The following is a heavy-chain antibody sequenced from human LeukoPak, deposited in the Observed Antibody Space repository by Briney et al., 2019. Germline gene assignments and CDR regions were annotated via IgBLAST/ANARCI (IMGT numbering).Heavy chain of an antibody. D-gene: IGHD3-10*01. V-gene: IGHV4-59*01. CDR3: ARVSGAPFLTGPFDY. CDR1: GGSITNYY. Sequence: PSETLSLTCSVSGGSITNYYWSWIRQPLGRGLEWIGYIYYSGSTHYNPSLKSRVTISVDTSKNQFSLKLSSVTAADTAVYYCARVSGAPFLTGPFDYWGQGTLVTVSS. J-gene: IGHJ4*02. CDR2: IYYSGST.